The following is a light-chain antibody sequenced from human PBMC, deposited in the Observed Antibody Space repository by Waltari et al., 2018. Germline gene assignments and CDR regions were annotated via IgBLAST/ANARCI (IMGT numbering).Light chain of an antibody. CDR3: QQYGSSPEGT. V-gene: IGKV3-20*01. J-gene: IGKJ1*01. CDR2: GAS. Sequence: EIVLTQSPGTLSLSPGERATLSCRASQSVSSSYLAWYQQKPGQAPRLLIYGASSRATGIPDRVSGSGSGTGFTLTISRLEPEEFAVYYCQQYGSSPEGTFGQGTKVEIK. CDR1: QSVSSSY.